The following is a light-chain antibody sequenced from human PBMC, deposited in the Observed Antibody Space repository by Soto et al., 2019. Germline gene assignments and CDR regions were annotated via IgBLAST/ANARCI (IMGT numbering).Light chain of an antibody. CDR2: EGS. CDR1: SSDVGSYNF. V-gene: IGLV2-23*01. J-gene: IGLJ2*01. Sequence: QSALTQPASVSGSPGQSITISCTGTSSDVGSYNFVSWYQHHPAKAPKLMIYEGSKRPSGVSYRFSGSKSGNTASLTISGLQAEDEADYYCCSYAGSVVFGGGTKVTVL. CDR3: CSYAGSVV.